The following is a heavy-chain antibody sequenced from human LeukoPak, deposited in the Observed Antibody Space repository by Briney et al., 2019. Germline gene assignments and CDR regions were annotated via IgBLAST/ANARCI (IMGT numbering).Heavy chain of an antibody. D-gene: IGHD1-26*01. CDR3: ARGVVVGATSALGH. CDR1: GFTFSSYW. V-gene: IGHV3-7*02. Sequence: GGSLRLSCAASGFTFSSYWMSWVRQAPGKGLEWVANIGQDGSEKYYVDSVKGRFTISRDNAKNTLYLQMNSLRSEDTAVYYCARGVVVGATSALGHWGQGTLVTVSS. CDR2: IGQDGSEK. J-gene: IGHJ4*02.